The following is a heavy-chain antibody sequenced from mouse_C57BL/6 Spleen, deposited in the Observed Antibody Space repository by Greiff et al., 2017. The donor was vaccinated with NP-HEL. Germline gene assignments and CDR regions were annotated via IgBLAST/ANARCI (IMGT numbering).Heavy chain of an antibody. D-gene: IGHD2-1*01. CDR2: IDPSDSYT. J-gene: IGHJ4*01. V-gene: IGHV1-50*01. Sequence: VKLQQPGAELVKPGASVKLSCKASGYTFTSYWMQWVKQRPGQGLEWIGEIDPSDSYTNYNQKFKGKATLTVDTSSSTAYMQLSSLTSEDSAVYYCARRIYYGNYYAMDYWGQGTSVTVSS. CDR3: ARRIYYGNYYAMDY. CDR1: GYTFTSYW.